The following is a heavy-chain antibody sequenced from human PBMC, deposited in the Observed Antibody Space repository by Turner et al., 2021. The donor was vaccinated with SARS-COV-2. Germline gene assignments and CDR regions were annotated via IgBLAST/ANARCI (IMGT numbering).Heavy chain of an antibody. Sequence: EVQVVESGGGLVKPGGSVRLSCAVSGLTFSSYWMSWVRQAPGKGLEWVANIKQDESEKNYVDSVKGRFTISRDNAKNSLYLQMNSLRAEDTAVYYCATGGYSYHHWGQGTLVTVSS. D-gene: IGHD5-18*01. CDR3: ATGGYSYHH. CDR1: GLTFSSYW. CDR2: IKQDESEK. V-gene: IGHV3-7*03. J-gene: IGHJ4*02.